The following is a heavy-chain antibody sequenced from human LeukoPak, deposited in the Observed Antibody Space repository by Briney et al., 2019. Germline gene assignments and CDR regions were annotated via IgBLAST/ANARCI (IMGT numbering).Heavy chain of an antibody. CDR1: GFTFSSYA. J-gene: IGHJ4*02. D-gene: IGHD6-19*01. Sequence: GGSLRLSCAASGFTFSSYAMLWVRQAPGKGLEWVSAIGGSDGTTYYADSVRGRCLISRDNSKNILYLQMNTLRAEDTAVYYCAKDRNAYSSGWYVYWGQGTLVTVSS. V-gene: IGHV3-23*01. CDR3: AKDRNAYSSGWYVY. CDR2: IGGSDGTT.